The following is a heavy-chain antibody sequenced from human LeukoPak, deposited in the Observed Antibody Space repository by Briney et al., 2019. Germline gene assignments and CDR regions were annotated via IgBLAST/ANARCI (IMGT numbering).Heavy chain of an antibody. CDR1: GFTFSSYG. J-gene: IGHJ4*02. D-gene: IGHD3-10*01. Sequence: GGSLRLSCAASGFTFSSYGMSWVRQAPGKGLEWVSAISGSGNSTYYADSVKGRFTISRDNSKNTLYLQMNSLRTEDTAVHYCVKGPRGSYDYWGQGTLVTVSS. CDR2: ISGSGNST. CDR3: VKGPRGSYDY. V-gene: IGHV3-23*01.